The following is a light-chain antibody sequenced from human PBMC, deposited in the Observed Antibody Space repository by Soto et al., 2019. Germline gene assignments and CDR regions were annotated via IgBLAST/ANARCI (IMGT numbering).Light chain of an antibody. CDR3: QQYGSSSGT. Sequence: EIVLMQAPAPLSLSPRERAKLCCRARQSVSSSYLAGYQQKPGQAPRLLIYGASSRATGIPDRFSGSGSGTDFTLTISRLEPEDFAVYYCQQYGSSSGTFGQGPKVDIK. J-gene: IGKJ1*01. V-gene: IGKV3-20*01. CDR1: QSVSSSY. CDR2: GAS.